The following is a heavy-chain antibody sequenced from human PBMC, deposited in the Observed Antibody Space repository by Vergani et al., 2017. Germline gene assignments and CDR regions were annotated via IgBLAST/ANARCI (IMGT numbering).Heavy chain of an antibody. V-gene: IGHV4-59*01. J-gene: IGHJ4*02. Sequence: QVQLQESGPGLVKPSETLSLTCTVSGGSISSYYWSWIRQPPGKGLEWIGYIYYSGSTNYNPSLKSRVTISVDTSKNQFSLKLSSVTDADTAVYYCARATGTRGGDYWGQGTLVTVSS. D-gene: IGHD1-1*01. CDR1: GGSISSYY. CDR2: IYYSGST. CDR3: ARATGTRGGDY.